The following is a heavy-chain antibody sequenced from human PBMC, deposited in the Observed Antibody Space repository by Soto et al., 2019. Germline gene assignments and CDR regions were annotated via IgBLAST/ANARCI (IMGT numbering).Heavy chain of an antibody. V-gene: IGHV3-30*18. CDR1: GFTFSSYG. CDR2: ISYDGSNK. Sequence: GGSLRLSCAASGFTFSSYGMHWVRQAPGKGLEWVAVISYDGSNKYYADSVKGRFTISRDNSKNTLYLQMNSLRAEDTAVYYCAKDYHPGIAVAGPIPHWGQGTLVTVSS. D-gene: IGHD6-19*01. CDR3: AKDYHPGIAVAGPIPH. J-gene: IGHJ4*02.